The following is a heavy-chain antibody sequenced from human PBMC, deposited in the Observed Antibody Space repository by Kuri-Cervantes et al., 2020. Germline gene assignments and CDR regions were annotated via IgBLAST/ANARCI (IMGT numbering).Heavy chain of an antibody. CDR2: ITYDGSNK. CDR3: VTPGTSSWPY. D-gene: IGHD6-13*01. CDR1: IFTLRSYG. Sequence: GESLKISCAASIFTLRSYGMHWVRQAPGKGLEWVAVITYDGSNKYYADSVKGRFTISRDNSKNTLFLQMNSLRVEDTAVYYCVTPGTSSWPYWGQGTLVTVSS. J-gene: IGHJ4*02. V-gene: IGHV3-30*05.